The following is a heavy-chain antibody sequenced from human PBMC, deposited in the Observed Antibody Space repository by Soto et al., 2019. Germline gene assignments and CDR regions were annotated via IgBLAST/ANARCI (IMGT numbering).Heavy chain of an antibody. D-gene: IGHD1-7*01. CDR3: AIRHNWNYGPSAFEI. CDR1: GYTFTGYY. J-gene: IGHJ3*02. CDR2: INPNSGGT. V-gene: IGHV1-2*04. Sequence: ASVKVSCKASGYTFTGYYMHWVRQAPGQGLEWMGWINPNSGGTNYAQKFQGWVTMTRDTSISTAYMELSRLRSDDTAVYYCAIRHNWNYGPSAFEIWGQGTMVTVSS.